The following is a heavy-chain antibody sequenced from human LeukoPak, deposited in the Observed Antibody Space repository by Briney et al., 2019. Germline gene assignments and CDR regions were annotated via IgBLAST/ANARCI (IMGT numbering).Heavy chain of an antibody. V-gene: IGHV4-34*01. CDR3: ARRWRGYYGSGSYFRY. J-gene: IGHJ4*02. D-gene: IGHD3-10*01. Sequence: SETLSLTCAVYGGSFSGYYWSWIRQPPGKGLEWIGEINHSGSTNYNPSLKSRVTISVDTSKNQFSLKLSSVTAADTAVYYCARRWRGYYGSGSYFRYWGQGTLVTVSS. CDR1: GGSFSGYY. CDR2: INHSGST.